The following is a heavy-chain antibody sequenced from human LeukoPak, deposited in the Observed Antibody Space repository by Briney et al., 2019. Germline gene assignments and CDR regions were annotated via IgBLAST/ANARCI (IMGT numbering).Heavy chain of an antibody. V-gene: IGHV3-23*01. CDR2: ISGSGGST. J-gene: IGHJ4*02. CDR3: AKGGFTMIEINY. D-gene: IGHD3-22*01. Sequence: GGFLRLSCAASGFTFSSYAMSWVRQAPGKGLEWVSAISGSGGSTYYADSVKGRFTISRDNSKDTLYLQMNSLRAEDTAVYYCAKGGFTMIEINYWGQGTLVTVSS. CDR1: GFTFSSYA.